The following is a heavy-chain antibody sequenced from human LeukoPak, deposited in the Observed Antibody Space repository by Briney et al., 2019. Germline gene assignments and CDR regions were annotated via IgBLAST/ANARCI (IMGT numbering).Heavy chain of an antibody. J-gene: IGHJ4*02. CDR2: ISYDGSNK. CDR1: GFTFSSYG. D-gene: IGHD3-9*01. CDR3: AKDSHILTGNRGGDY. Sequence: GRSLRLSCAASGFTFSSYGMHWVRQAPGKGLEWVAVISYDGSNKYYADSVKGRFTISRDNSKNTLYLQMNSLRAEDTAVYYCAKDSHILTGNRGGDYWGQGNLVTVSS. V-gene: IGHV3-30*18.